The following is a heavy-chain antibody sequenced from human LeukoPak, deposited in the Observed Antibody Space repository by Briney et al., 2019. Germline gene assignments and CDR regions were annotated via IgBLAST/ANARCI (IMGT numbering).Heavy chain of an antibody. V-gene: IGHV4-4*02. CDR3: ARSLYYDTSGPFDF. J-gene: IGHJ4*02. D-gene: IGHD3-22*01. CDR2: IYHSGST. CDR1: GGSISSSNW. Sequence: SETLSLTCAVSGGSISSSNWWSWVRQPPGKGLEWIGEIYHSGSTNYNPSLKSRVTISVDKSKNQFSLKLSSVTAADTAMYYCARSLYYDTSGPFDFWGQGALVSVSS.